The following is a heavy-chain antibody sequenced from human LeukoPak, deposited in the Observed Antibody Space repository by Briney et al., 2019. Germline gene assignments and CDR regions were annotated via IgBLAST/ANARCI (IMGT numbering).Heavy chain of an antibody. J-gene: IGHJ4*02. Sequence: GSLRLSCAASGFPFSCSAMHWVRPASGKGLEWVGRIKSKANSYATAYAASVKGRFTISRDDSKNTAYLQMNSLKTEDTAVYYCTRQSPIYCGGDCYPFDYWGQGTLVTVSS. CDR1: GFPFSCSA. CDR3: TRQSPIYCGGDCYPFDY. V-gene: IGHV3-73*01. D-gene: IGHD2-21*02. CDR2: IKSKANSYAT.